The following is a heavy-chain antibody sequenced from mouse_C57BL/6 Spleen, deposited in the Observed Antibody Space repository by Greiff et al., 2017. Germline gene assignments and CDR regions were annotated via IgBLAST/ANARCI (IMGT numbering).Heavy chain of an antibody. J-gene: IGHJ1*03. V-gene: IGHV1-54*01. Sequence: QVQLQQSGAELVRPGTSVKVSCKASGYAFTNYLIEWVKQRPGQGLEWIGVINPGSGGTNYNEKFKGKATLTADKSSSTAYMQLSSLTSEDSAVYFCARGGTYDYWYFDVWGTGTTVTVSS. CDR3: ARGGTYDYWYFDV. CDR2: INPGSGGT. D-gene: IGHD2-3*01. CDR1: GYAFTNYL.